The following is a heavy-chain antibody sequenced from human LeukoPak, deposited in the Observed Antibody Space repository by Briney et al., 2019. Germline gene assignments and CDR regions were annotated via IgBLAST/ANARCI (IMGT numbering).Heavy chain of an antibody. J-gene: IGHJ5*02. Sequence: GASVKVSCKASGYTFTSYDINWVRQATGQGLEWMGRINPNSGGTNYAQKFQGRVTMTRDTSISTAYMELSRLRSDDTAEYYCARVGYSYGSPPIYWFDPWGQGTLVTVSS. CDR1: GYTFTSYD. CDR2: INPNSGGT. D-gene: IGHD5-18*01. V-gene: IGHV1-2*06. CDR3: ARVGYSYGSPPIYWFDP.